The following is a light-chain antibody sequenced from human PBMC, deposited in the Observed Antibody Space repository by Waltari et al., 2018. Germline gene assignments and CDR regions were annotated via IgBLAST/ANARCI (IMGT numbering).Light chain of an antibody. J-gene: IGLJ2*01. Sequence: QSVLTPPPSVSGAPGQRVTISCPGSSSNIGAGYDLPWYQQLPGTAPKLLIYGNSNRPSGVPDRFSGSKSGTSASLAITGLQAEDEADYYCQSYDSSLSVVFGGGTKLTVL. CDR2: GNS. CDR1: SSNIGAGYD. V-gene: IGLV1-40*01. CDR3: QSYDSSLSVV.